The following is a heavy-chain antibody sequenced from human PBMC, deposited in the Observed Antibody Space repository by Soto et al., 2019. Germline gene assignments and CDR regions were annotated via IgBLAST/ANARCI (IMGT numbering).Heavy chain of an antibody. D-gene: IGHD3-3*01. J-gene: IGHJ4*02. CDR3: ARTTQYFGFRSGYYTTIDDY. CDR2: IIPMSGTV. V-gene: IGHV1-69*06. Sequence: QVQVVQSGAEVKRPGSSVKVSCKISGGTFSSYAITWVRQAPGQGLEWMGGIIPMSGTVKYAQKFQGRVTVTADKSTSTAYMELSSLRSEDTAVYYCARTTQYFGFRSGYYTTIDDYWGQGTLVTVSP. CDR1: GGTFSSYA.